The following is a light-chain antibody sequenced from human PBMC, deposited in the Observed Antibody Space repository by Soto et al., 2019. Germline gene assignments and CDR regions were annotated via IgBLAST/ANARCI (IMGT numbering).Light chain of an antibody. J-gene: IGLJ1*01. CDR1: SSDVGGYNY. Sequence: QSVLTQPPSASGSPGQSVTISCTGTSSDVGGYNYVSWYQQHPGKAPKLMIYEVSKRPSGVPDRFSGSKSGNTASLTGSGLQAEDEADYYCSSYAGSNNQVFGTGTKVTVL. V-gene: IGLV2-8*01. CDR3: SSYAGSNNQV. CDR2: EVS.